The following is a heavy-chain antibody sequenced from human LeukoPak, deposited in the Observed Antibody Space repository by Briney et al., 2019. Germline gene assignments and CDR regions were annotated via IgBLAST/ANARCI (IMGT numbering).Heavy chain of an antibody. J-gene: IGHJ6*03. D-gene: IGHD6-6*01. CDR1: GGSISSGSYY. CDR3: AREVEQLAGDYYYYMDV. Sequence: SETLSLTCTVSGGSISSGSYYWSWIRQPAGKGLEWIGRIYTSGSTNYNPSLKSRVTISVDTSKNQFSLKLSSVTAADTAVYYCAREVEQLAGDYYYYMDVWGKGTTVTVSS. CDR2: IYTSGST. V-gene: IGHV4-61*02.